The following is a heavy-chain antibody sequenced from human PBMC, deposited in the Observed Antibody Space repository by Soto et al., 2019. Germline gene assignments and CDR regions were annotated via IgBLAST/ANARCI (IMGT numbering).Heavy chain of an antibody. Sequence: SETLSLTCAVSGGSISSSNWWSWVRQPPGKGLEWIGEIYHSGSTNYNPSLKSRVTISVDKSKNQFSLKLSSVTAEDTAMYYCASGSTIAARLGRNWFDPWGQGTLVTVSS. J-gene: IGHJ5*02. CDR2: IYHSGST. V-gene: IGHV4-4*02. CDR3: ASGSTIAARLGRNWFDP. CDR1: GGSISSSNW. D-gene: IGHD6-6*01.